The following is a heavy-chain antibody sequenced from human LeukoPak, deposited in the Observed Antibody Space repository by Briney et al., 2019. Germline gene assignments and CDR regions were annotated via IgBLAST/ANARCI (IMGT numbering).Heavy chain of an antibody. J-gene: IGHJ4*02. D-gene: IGHD4-23*01. CDR3: ARAGGNPFKTLDY. CDR2: INSDGSST. V-gene: IGHV3-74*01. CDR1: GFTFSSYW. Sequence: GGSLRLSCAASGFTFSSYWMHWVRQAPGKGLVWVSRINSDGSSTSYADSVKGRFTISRDNAKNTLYPQMNSLRAEDTAVYYCARAGGNPFKTLDYWGQGTLVTVSS.